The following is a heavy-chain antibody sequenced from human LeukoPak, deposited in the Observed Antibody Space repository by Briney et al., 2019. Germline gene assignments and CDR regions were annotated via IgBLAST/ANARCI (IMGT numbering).Heavy chain of an antibody. V-gene: IGHV4-59*08. CDR3: ASEIQEDFDY. Sequence: SETLSLTCTVSGGSISSYYWSWIRQPPGKGLEWIGYIYYSGSTNYNPSLKSRVTISVDTSKNQFSLKLSSVTAADTAVYYCASEIQEDFDYWGQGALVTVSS. D-gene: IGHD5-24*01. J-gene: IGHJ4*02. CDR1: GGSISSYY. CDR2: IYYSGST.